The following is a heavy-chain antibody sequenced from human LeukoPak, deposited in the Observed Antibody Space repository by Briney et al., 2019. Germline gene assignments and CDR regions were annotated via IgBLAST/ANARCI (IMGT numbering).Heavy chain of an antibody. V-gene: IGHV4-34*01. CDR1: GGSFSGYY. CDR3: ARAGYYYDSSGYYSGPPDY. Sequence: SETLSLTCAVYGGSFSGYYWSWIRHPPGKGLEWIGEINHSGSTNYNPSLKSRVTMSVDTSKNQFSLKLSSVTAADTAVYYCARAGYYYDSSGYYSGPPDYWGQGTLVTVSS. J-gene: IGHJ4*02. D-gene: IGHD3-22*01. CDR2: INHSGST.